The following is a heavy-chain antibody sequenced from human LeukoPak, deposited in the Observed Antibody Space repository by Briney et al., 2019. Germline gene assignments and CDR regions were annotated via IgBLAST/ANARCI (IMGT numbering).Heavy chain of an antibody. J-gene: IGHJ4*02. Sequence: PVGSLSLSCAASGFTFSSYGMHWVRQAPGKGLGWVTVIWYDGSNKYYADSVKGRFTISRDNSKHTLYLQLNSLSAEDTAVSYSAKGQRGYSYVSLFDYWGQGTLVTVSS. V-gene: IGHV3-33*06. CDR3: AKGQRGYSYVSLFDY. D-gene: IGHD5-18*01. CDR2: IWYDGSNK. CDR1: GFTFSSYG.